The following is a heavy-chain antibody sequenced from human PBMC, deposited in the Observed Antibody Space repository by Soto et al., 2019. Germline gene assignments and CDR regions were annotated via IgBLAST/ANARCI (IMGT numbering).Heavy chain of an antibody. D-gene: IGHD2-2*01. CDR1: GFTFNSHG. Sequence: VQLVEAGGGVVQPGRSLRLSCGASGFTFNSHGMHWVRQAPGKGLEWVAVISYEGSNNFYAESVKGRFTISRDNSKNTLYLQMNRLRREDTAVYYCARGAEYQLLSRDYFYGMDVWGQGTTVTVSS. CDR2: ISYEGSNN. V-gene: IGHV3-30*03. J-gene: IGHJ6*02. CDR3: ARGAEYQLLSRDYFYGMDV.